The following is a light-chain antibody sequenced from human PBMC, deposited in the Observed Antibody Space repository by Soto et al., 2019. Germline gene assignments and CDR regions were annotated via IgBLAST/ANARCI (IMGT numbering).Light chain of an antibody. Sequence: EIGFAQSPATRSFSPGGISTLSCMSSQSVSRYLAWYQQKPGQAPRLLIYDASNRATGIPARFSGSGSGTDFTLTISSLEPEDFAVYYCQQRSNWPPITFGQGTRLEIK. CDR2: DAS. CDR1: QSVSRY. V-gene: IGKV3-11*01. CDR3: QQRSNWPPIT. J-gene: IGKJ5*01.